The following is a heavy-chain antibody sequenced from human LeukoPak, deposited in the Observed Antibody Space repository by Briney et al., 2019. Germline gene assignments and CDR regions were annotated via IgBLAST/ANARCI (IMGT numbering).Heavy chain of an antibody. CDR2: INHSGST. CDR1: GGSFSGYY. Sequence: SETLSLTCAVHGGSFSGYYWSWIRQPPGKGLEWIGEINHSGSTNYNPSLKSRVTISVDTSKNQFYLKLSSVTAADTAVYYCARWYSSSTNWFDPWGQGTLVTVSS. CDR3: ARWYSSSTNWFDP. J-gene: IGHJ5*02. D-gene: IGHD6-6*01. V-gene: IGHV4-34*01.